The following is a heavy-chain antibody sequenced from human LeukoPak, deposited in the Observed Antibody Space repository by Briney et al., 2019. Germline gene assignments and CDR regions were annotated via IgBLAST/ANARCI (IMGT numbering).Heavy chain of an antibody. CDR1: GFTFSDHY. D-gene: IGHD1-26*01. V-gene: IGHV3-72*01. J-gene: IGHJ4*02. CDR2: TRNKANSYTT. CDR3: ARDRGGSYYDY. Sequence: GGSLRLSCAASGFTFSDHYMDWVRQAPGKGLEWVGRTRNKANSYTTEYAASVKGRFTISRDDSKNSQYLQMNSLKTEDTAVYYCARDRGGSYYDYWGQGTLVTVSS.